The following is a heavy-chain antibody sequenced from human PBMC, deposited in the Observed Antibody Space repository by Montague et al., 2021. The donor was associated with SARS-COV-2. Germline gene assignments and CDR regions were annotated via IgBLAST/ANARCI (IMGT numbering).Heavy chain of an antibody. Sequence: SETLSLTCTVSGGSICSSSYYWGWIRQPPGKGLEWIGSIYYSGSTYYNPSLKSRVTISVDTSKNQFSLKLSSVTAADTAVYYCARRERLLWFGELFFAFDIWGQGTMVTVSS. CDR3: ARRERLLWFGELFFAFDI. V-gene: IGHV4-39*01. J-gene: IGHJ3*02. CDR1: GGSICSSSYY. D-gene: IGHD3-10*01. CDR2: IYYSGST.